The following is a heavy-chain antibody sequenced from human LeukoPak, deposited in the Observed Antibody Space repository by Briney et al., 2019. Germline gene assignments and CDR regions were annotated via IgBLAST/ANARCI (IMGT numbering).Heavy chain of an antibody. CDR2: IIPIFGTA. CDR3: ARGSVGWLNAFDI. CDR1: GGTFSSYA. D-gene: IGHD3-22*01. Sequence: SVKVSCKASGGTFSSYAISWVRQAPGQGLEWMGGIIPIFGTANYAQKFQGRVTITTDESTSTAYMELSSLRSEDTAVYYCARGSVGWLNAFDIWGQGTMVTVSP. J-gene: IGHJ3*02. V-gene: IGHV1-69*05.